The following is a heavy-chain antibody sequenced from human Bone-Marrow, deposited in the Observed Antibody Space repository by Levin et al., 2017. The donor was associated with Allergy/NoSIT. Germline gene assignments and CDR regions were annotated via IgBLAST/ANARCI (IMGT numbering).Heavy chain of an antibody. J-gene: IGHJ4*02. CDR2: ISYDGSNK. Sequence: PGGSLRLSCAASGFTFSSYAMHWVRQAPGKGLEWVAVISYDGSNKYYADSVKGRFTISRDNSKNTLYLQMNSLRAEDTAVYYCARGRQVERLSRERTSTGDYWGQGTLVTVSS. CDR3: ARGRQVERLSRERTSTGDY. D-gene: IGHD1-1*01. CDR1: GFTFSSYA. V-gene: IGHV3-30-3*01.